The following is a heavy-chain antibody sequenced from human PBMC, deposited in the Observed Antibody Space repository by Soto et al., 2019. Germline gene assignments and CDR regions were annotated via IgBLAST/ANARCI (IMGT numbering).Heavy chain of an antibody. CDR3: AARISITGANDAFKL. CDR1: GFTFDDYA. CDR2: ISWNSGSI. V-gene: IGHV3-9*01. Sequence: GGSLRLSCATSGFTFDDYAMHWVLQIPGKGLDWVSGISWNSGSIAYADSVKGRFTISRDNAKNSLYLQMDSLRVEDTALYYCAARISITGANDAFKLWGKGTMVTV. J-gene: IGHJ3*01. D-gene: IGHD1-20*01.